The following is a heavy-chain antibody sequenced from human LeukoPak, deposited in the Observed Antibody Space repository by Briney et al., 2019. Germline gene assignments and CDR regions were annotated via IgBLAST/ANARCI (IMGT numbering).Heavy chain of an antibody. CDR1: GFTFSDYY. V-gene: IGHV3-11*01. D-gene: IGHD5-24*01. CDR2: ISSSGSTI. CDR3: ARVPDGYNLGTYFDP. Sequence: TGGSLRLSCAASGFTFSDYYMSWIRQAPGKGLEWVSYISSSGSTIYYADSVKGRFTISRDNAKNSLYLQMNSLRAEDTAVYYCARVPDGYNLGTYFDPWGQGTLVTVSS. J-gene: IGHJ5*02.